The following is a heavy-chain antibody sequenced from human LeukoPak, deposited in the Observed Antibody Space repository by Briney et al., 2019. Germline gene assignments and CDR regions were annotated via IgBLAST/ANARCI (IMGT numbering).Heavy chain of an antibody. Sequence: GGSLRLSCAASGFTFSSYWIHWVRQAPGTGLVWVSRINGDGSDTSYADSVKGRFTISRDNAKNTVYLQMDSLRAEDTAVYYCARGYCTSSNCLSRFAGYWGQGTLVTVST. V-gene: IGHV3-74*01. J-gene: IGHJ4*02. D-gene: IGHD2-2*01. CDR2: INGDGSDT. CDR1: GFTFSSYW. CDR3: ARGYCTSSNCLSRFAGY.